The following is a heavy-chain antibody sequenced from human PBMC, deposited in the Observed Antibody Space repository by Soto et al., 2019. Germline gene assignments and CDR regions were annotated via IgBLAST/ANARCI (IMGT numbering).Heavy chain of an antibody. CDR1: GVSVSSYY. CDR2: TYTSGRT. V-gene: IGHV4-4*07. Sequence: QVQLQESGPGLVKPSETLSLTCTVSGVSVSSYYWTWIRQPAGKGLEWIGRTYTSGRTNYNPSLESRITMSVDTSKNQFSLILSSVSAADTAVYFCARALHCYSYHMDVWGQGTTVTVSS. D-gene: IGHD2-21*01. J-gene: IGHJ6*02. CDR3: ARALHCYSYHMDV.